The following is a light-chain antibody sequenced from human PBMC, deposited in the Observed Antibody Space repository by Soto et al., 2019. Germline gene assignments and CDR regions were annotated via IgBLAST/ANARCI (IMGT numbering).Light chain of an antibody. CDR1: SSDVGGYNY. Sequence: QSVLTQPRSVSGSPGQSVTSSCTGTSSDVGGYNYVSWYQQHPGKAPKLMIYDVSKRPSGVPDRFSGSRSDNTASLTISGLQAEDEADYYCCSYAGSYTDYVFGTGTKVTVL. CDR3: CSYAGSYTDYV. J-gene: IGLJ1*01. CDR2: DVS. V-gene: IGLV2-11*01.